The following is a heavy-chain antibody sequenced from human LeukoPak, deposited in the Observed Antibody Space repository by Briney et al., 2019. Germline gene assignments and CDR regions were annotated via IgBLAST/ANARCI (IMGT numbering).Heavy chain of an antibody. CDR3: ARPSAISLNADRPWVY. D-gene: IGHD5-18*01. CDR2: IFHSGST. CDR1: GGSISSGGYY. V-gene: IGHV4-39*01. J-gene: IGHJ4*02. Sequence: SETLSLTCTVSGGSISSGGYYWSWIRQHPGKGLEWIGSIFHSGSTYYNPSLKSRVTISVDTSRNQFSLKLSSVTAADTAVYYCARPSAISLNADRPWVYWGQGTLVTVSS.